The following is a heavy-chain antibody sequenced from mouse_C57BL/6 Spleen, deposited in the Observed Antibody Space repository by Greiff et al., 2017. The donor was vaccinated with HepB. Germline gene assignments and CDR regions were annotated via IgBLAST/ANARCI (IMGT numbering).Heavy chain of an antibody. J-gene: IGHJ3*01. D-gene: IGHD2-2*01. CDR2: ISSGSSTI. Sequence: EVQVVESGGGLVKPGGSLKLSCAASGFTFSDYGMHWVRQAPEKGLEWVAYISSGSSTIYYADTVKGRFTISRDNAKNTLFLQMTSLRSEDTAMYYCARPASTMVTAWFAYWGQGTLVTVSA. CDR1: GFTFSDYG. V-gene: IGHV5-17*01. CDR3: ARPASTMVTAWFAY.